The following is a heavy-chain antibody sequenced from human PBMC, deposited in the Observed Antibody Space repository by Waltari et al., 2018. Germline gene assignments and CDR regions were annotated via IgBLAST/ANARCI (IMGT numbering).Heavy chain of an antibody. J-gene: IGHJ4*02. CDR3: ARPRSVAFFDY. V-gene: IGHV3-48*03. CDR2: ISSSGSTL. Sequence: EVQLLESGGGLGQPGGSLRLSCAASGFSFSSYEMKWVRQAPGKGLGWLSYISSSGSTLYYADSVKCRFTISRDNTKNSLYLQMNSLRAEDTGVYYCARPRSVAFFDYWGQGTLVTVSS. D-gene: IGHD5-12*01. CDR1: GFSFSSYE.